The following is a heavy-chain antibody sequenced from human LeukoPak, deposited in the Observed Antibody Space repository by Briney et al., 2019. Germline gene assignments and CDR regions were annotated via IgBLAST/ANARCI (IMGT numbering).Heavy chain of an antibody. Sequence: GGSLRLSCAASGFSIGAYTMNWVRQGPGKGLEWISYSSSTGGTILYADSVKGRFTISRDNAKNSLYLQMDTLRAEDTAVYYCTRSGYSYLDYWGQGTLVTVSS. CDR1: GFSIGAYT. J-gene: IGHJ4*02. CDR3: TRSGYSYLDY. D-gene: IGHD5-18*01. V-gene: IGHV3-48*04. CDR2: SSSTGGTI.